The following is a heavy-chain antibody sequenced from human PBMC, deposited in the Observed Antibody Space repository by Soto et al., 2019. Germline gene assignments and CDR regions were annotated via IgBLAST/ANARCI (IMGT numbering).Heavy chain of an antibody. CDR1: GYTFTSYY. D-gene: IGHD3-22*01. J-gene: IGHJ5*02. CDR3: ARRVSIYDSSGYSWFDP. CDR2: INPSGGST. V-gene: IGHV1-46*01. Sequence: ASVKVSCKASGYTFTSYYMHWVRQAPGQGLEWMGIINPSGGSTSYAQKFQGRVTMTRDTSTSTVYMELSSLRSEDTAVYYCARRVSIYDSSGYSWFDPWGQGTLVTVS.